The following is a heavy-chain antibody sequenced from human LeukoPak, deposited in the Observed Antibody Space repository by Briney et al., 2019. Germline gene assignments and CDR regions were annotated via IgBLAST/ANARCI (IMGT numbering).Heavy chain of an antibody. Sequence: SETLSLTCTVSGASISSNSYYWGWIRQPPGRGLEWIGSIYYSGSTYYNPSLKSRITISVDTSKNQFSLKLSSVTAADTAVYYCARNKYYYGSRSYGVPNWFDPWGQGTLVTVSS. CDR3: ARNKYYYGSRSYGVPNWFDP. CDR1: GASISSNSYY. D-gene: IGHD3-10*01. J-gene: IGHJ5*02. CDR2: IYYSGST. V-gene: IGHV4-39*01.